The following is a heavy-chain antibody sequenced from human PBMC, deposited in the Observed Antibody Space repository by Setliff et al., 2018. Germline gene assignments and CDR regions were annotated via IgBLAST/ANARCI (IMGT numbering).Heavy chain of an antibody. CDR1: GYFISSGYY. CDR3: ARHHRGVIISWFDP. Sequence: PSETLSLTCAVSGYFISSGYYWGWIRQPPGKGLEWIGSIYHSGSTYYNPSLKSRVTISVDTSKNQFSLKLSSVTAADTAVYYCARHHRGVIISWFDPWGQGTLVTV. V-gene: IGHV4-38-2*01. J-gene: IGHJ5*02. CDR2: IYHSGST. D-gene: IGHD3-10*01.